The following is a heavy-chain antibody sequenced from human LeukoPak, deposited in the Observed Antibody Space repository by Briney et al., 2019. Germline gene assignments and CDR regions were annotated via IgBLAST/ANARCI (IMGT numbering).Heavy chain of an antibody. CDR2: IRYDGSNK. CDR3: AKVLSYYYMDV. CDR1: GLTFSSYG. J-gene: IGHJ6*03. Sequence: GGSLRLSCAASGLTFSSYGMHWVRQAQAKGLEWVTFIRYDGSNKYYADSVKGRFTISRDNSKNTLYLQMNSLRVEDTAVYYCAKVLSYYYMDVWGKGTTVTVSS. V-gene: IGHV3-30*02.